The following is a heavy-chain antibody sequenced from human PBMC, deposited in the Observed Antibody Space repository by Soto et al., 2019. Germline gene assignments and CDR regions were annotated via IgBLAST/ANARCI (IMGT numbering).Heavy chain of an antibody. CDR2: IHAGNGYT. Sequence: QVQLVQSGAQVKKPGASVKVCCKASGYTFTLYTIHWVRQAPGQRLEWMGWIHAGNGYTKYSQNFQGRVTITRDTSATTVYIEMSSLTSEDTGAFYCSRLPYTGNDLKIAFTIWGQGTTVTVSS. J-gene: IGHJ3*02. V-gene: IGHV1-3*01. CDR1: GYTFTLYT. CDR3: SRLPYTGNDLKIAFTI. D-gene: IGHD5-12*01.